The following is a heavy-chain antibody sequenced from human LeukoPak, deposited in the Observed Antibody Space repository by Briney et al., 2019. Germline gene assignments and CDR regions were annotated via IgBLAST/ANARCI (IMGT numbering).Heavy chain of an antibody. CDR2: INPSGGST. J-gene: IGHJ6*02. CDR1: GYTFTSYY. D-gene: IGHD6-13*01. V-gene: IGHV1-46*01. CDR3: AREAAAGPLADYYYGMDV. Sequence: ASVKVSCKASGYTFTSYYMHWVRQAPGQGLGGRGIINPSGGSTSYAQKFQGRVTMTRDTSTSTVYMELSSLRSEDTAVYYCAREAAAGPLADYYYGMDVWGQGTTVTVSS.